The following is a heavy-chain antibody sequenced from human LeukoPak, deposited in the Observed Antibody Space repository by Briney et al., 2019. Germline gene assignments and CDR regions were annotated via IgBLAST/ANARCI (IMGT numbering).Heavy chain of an antibody. Sequence: SVKVSCKASGGTFSSYAISWVRQAPGQGLEWMGGIIPIFGTANYAQKFQGRVTITTDESTSTAYMELSSLRSEDTAVYYCAGVPAAEPSYYYYMDVWGKGTTVTVSS. CDR3: AGVPAAEPSYYYYMDV. CDR2: IIPIFGTA. V-gene: IGHV1-69*05. J-gene: IGHJ6*03. D-gene: IGHD2-2*01. CDR1: GGTFSSYA.